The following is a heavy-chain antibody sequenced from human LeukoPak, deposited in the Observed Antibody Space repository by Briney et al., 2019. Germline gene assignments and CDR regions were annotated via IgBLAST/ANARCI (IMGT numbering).Heavy chain of an antibody. Sequence: SETLSLTCTVSGGSISSYYWSWIRQPPGKGLEWIGYIYYSGSTNYNPSLKSRVTISVDTSKNQFSLKLSSVTAADTAVYYCARVSKKSWYFDLWGRGTLVTVSP. J-gene: IGHJ2*01. CDR3: ARVSKKSWYFDL. CDR1: GGSISSYY. CDR2: IYYSGST. V-gene: IGHV4-59*01.